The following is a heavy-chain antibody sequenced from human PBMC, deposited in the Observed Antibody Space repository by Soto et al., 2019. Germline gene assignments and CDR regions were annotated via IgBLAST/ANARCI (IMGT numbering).Heavy chain of an antibody. CDR1: GGTFSSYA. CDR3: ARDQPGYSYGYGSGY. D-gene: IGHD5-18*01. V-gene: IGHV1-69*13. J-gene: IGHJ4*02. CDR2: IIPIFGTA. Sequence: ASVKVSCKASGGTFSSYAISWVRQAPGQGLEWMGGIIPIFGTANYAQKFQGRVTITADESTSTAYMELSSLRSEDTAVYYCARDQPGYSYGYGSGYWGQGTLVTVSS.